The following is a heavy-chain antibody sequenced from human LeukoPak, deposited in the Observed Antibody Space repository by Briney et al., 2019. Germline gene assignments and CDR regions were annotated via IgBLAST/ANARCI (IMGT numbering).Heavy chain of an antibody. CDR1: GASIASGSYH. CDR2: ISAGGRT. Sequence: SQTLSLTCAISGASIASGSYHWDWIRQPAGSRPEYMGRISAGGRTSYNPSLKSRLTISMDTSKNHVSLRLSSVTAADTALYFCTRGGHDYGGSFDTWGPGILVTVSS. D-gene: IGHD4-23*01. J-gene: IGHJ5*02. V-gene: IGHV4-61*02. CDR3: TRGGHDYGGSFDT.